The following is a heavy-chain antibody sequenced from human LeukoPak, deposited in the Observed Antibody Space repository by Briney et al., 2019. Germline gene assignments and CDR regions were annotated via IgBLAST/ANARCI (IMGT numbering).Heavy chain of an antibody. CDR1: GFTVSSNY. V-gene: IGHV3-53*01. CDR3: ARDRPYSGSHGGDY. Sequence: GGSLRLSCVASGFTVSSNYMNWVRQAPGKGLEWVSVIYSGGKTYYADSVKGRFTISRDNAKNLLYLQMNSLRAEDTAVYYCARDRPYSGSHGGDYWGQGTLVTVSS. D-gene: IGHD1-26*01. J-gene: IGHJ4*02. CDR2: IYSGGKT.